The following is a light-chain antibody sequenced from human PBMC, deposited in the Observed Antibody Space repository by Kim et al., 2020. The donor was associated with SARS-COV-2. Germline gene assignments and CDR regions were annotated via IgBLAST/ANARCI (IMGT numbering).Light chain of an antibody. J-gene: IGLJ2*01. CDR2: QDS. Sequence: SGSPGQAASITCSGDTLGDKYACWYQQKPGQSPVLVIYQDSKRPSGIPERFSGSNSGNTATLTISGTQAMDEADYYCQAWDSSTVVFGGGTQLTVL. CDR1: TLGDKY. CDR3: QAWDSSTVV. V-gene: IGLV3-1*01.